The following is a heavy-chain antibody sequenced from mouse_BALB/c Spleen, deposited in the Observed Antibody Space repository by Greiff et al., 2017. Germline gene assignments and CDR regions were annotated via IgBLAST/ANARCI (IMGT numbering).Heavy chain of an antibody. V-gene: IGHV5-2*01. CDR2: INSDGGST. CDR1: EYEFPSHD. Sequence: EVKLVESGGGLVQPGESLKLSCESNEYEFPSHDMSWVRKTPEKRLELVAAINSDGGSTYYPDTMERRFIISRDNTKKTLYLQMSSLRSEDTALYYCARPLITTVSYAMDYWGQGTSVTVSS. J-gene: IGHJ4*01. CDR3: ARPLITTVSYAMDY. D-gene: IGHD1-2*01.